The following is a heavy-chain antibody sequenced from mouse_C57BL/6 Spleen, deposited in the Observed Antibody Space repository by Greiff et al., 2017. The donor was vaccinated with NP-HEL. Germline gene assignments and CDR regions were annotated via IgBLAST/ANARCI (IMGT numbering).Heavy chain of an antibody. D-gene: IGHD4-1*01. J-gene: IGHJ3*01. CDR1: GYAFSSSW. CDR3: AREVDWGFAY. Sequence: VQLQQSGPELVKPGASVKISCKASGYAFSSSWMNWVKQRPGKGLEWIGRIYPGDGDTNYNGKFKGKATLTADKSSSTAYMQLSSLTSEDSAVYFCAREVDWGFAYWGQGTLVTVSA. V-gene: IGHV1-82*01. CDR2: IYPGDGDT.